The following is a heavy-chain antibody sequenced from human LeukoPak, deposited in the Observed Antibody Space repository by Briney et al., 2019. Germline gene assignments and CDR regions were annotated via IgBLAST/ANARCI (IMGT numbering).Heavy chain of an antibody. D-gene: IGHD6-25*01. CDR1: GFTFSSYG. CDR3: AKGGTGQRLWAESY. V-gene: IGHV3-30*18. CDR2: ISYDGSNK. Sequence: PGGSLRLSCAASGFTFSSYGMHWVRQAPGKGLEWVAVISYDGSNKYYADSVKGRFTISRDNSKNTLYLQMNSLRAEDTAVYYCAKGGTGQRLWAESYWGQGTLVTVSS. J-gene: IGHJ4*02.